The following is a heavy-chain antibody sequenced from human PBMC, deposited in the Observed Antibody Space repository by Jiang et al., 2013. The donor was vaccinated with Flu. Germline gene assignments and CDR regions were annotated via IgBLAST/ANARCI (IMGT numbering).Heavy chain of an antibody. J-gene: IGHJ4*02. CDR1: GFTFNTYS. Sequence: QLLESGGGLVQPGGSLRLSCAASGFTFNTYSMSWVRQAPGKGLEWVSSIVRSGGSTFYADSVKGRFTISRDNSKNILYLQMNSLRVEDTAIYFCAKRSFAGVAAASDFWGQGTLVTVSS. CDR2: IVRSGGST. CDR3: AKRSFAGVAAASDF. V-gene: IGHV3-23*01. D-gene: IGHD3-16*01.